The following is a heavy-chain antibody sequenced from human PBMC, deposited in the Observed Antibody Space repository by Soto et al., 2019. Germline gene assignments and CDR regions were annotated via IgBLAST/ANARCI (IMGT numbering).Heavy chain of an antibody. CDR3: AKLRSSVVEAATNS. J-gene: IGHJ4*02. CDR1: GFTFSNYA. Sequence: PGGSLRLSCAASGFTFSNYAMNWVRQSPGKGLEWVSSISGPGDTTYCSDSVRGRFSISRDTSKNTLYLQMNSLRAEDTALYYCAKLRSSVVEAATNSWGQGTLVTVSS. CDR2: ISGPGDTT. D-gene: IGHD2-15*01. V-gene: IGHV3-23*01.